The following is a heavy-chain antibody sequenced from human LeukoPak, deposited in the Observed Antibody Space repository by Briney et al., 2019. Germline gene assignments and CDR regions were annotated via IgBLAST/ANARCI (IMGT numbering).Heavy chain of an antibody. CDR2: INHSGST. V-gene: IGHV4-34*01. CDR3: ARGRGPGSYYYYYYYMDV. CDR1: GGSFSGYY. D-gene: IGHD3-10*01. J-gene: IGHJ6*03. Sequence: SETLSLTCAVYGGSFSGYYWSWIRQPPGKGLEWIGEINHSGSTNYDPSLKSRVTISVDTSKNQFSLKLSSVTAADTAVYYCARGRGPGSYYYYYYYMDVWGKGTTVTVSS.